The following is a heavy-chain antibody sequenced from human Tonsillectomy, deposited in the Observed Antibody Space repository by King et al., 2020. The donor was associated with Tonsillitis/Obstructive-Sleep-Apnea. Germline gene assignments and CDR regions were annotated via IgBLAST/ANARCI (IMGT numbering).Heavy chain of an antibody. CDR2: ISYDGRNK. V-gene: IGHV3-30*18. CDR1: GFTFSNYG. CDR3: AKDRSFHWTLDY. D-gene: IGHD3-9*01. Sequence: QLVQSGGGVVQPGRSLRLSCAASGFTFSNYGIHWVRQAPGKGLEWVALISYDGRNKYFADSVKGRFTISRDNSNNTLYLQMNSLRAEDTAVYYCAKDRSFHWTLDYWGQGTLVTVSS. J-gene: IGHJ4*02.